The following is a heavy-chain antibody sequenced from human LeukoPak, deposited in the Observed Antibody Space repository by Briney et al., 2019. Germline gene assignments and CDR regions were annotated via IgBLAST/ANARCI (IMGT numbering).Heavy chain of an antibody. CDR2: IYTSGST. CDR1: GGSISSGSYY. D-gene: IGHD3-22*01. Sequence: SETLSLTCTVSGGSISSGSYYWSWIRQPAGKGLEWIGHIYTSGSTNYNPSLKSRVTISVDTSKNQFSLKLSSVTAADTAVYYCARTDTQLDYYYDSSGGPFYMDVWGKGTTVTVSS. J-gene: IGHJ6*03. V-gene: IGHV4-61*09. CDR3: ARTDTQLDYYYDSSGGPFYMDV.